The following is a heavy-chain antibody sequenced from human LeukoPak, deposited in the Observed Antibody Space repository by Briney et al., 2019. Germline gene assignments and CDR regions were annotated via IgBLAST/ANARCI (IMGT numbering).Heavy chain of an antibody. CDR3: AKAGPYDYVWGSAYYYMDV. V-gene: IGHV3-23*01. CDR2: ISGSGGST. J-gene: IGHJ6*03. Sequence: PGGSLRLSCAASGFTFSSYAMSWVRQAPGKGLEWVSAISGSGGSTYYADSVKGRFTISRDNSKNTLYLQMNSLRAEDTAVYYCAKAGPYDYVWGSAYYYMDVWGKGTTVTISS. CDR1: GFTFSSYA. D-gene: IGHD3-16*01.